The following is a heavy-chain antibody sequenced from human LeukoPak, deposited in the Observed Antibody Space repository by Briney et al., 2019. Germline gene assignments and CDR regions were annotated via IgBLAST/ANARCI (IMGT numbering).Heavy chain of an antibody. CDR2: INPNSGGT. D-gene: IGHD2-15*01. CDR3: ARDLTPYSVYYYMDV. J-gene: IGHJ6*03. V-gene: IGHV1-2*02. CDR1: GYTFTGYY. Sequence: ASVKVSCKASGYTFTGYYMHWVRQAPGQGLEWMGWINPNSGGTNYAQKFQGRVTMTRDTSISTAYMELSRLRSDDTAVYYCARDLTPYSVYYYMDVWGKGTTVTVSS.